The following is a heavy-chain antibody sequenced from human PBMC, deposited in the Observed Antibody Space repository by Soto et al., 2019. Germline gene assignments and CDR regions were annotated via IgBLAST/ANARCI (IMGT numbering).Heavy chain of an antibody. CDR3: ASLRWLQSDY. J-gene: IGHJ4*02. CDR2: IYYSGST. V-gene: IGHV4-31*03. D-gene: IGHD5-12*01. CDR1: CGSISSGGYY. Sequence: SETLSLTCTVSCGSISSGGYYWSWIRQHPGKGLEWIGYIYYSGSTYYNPSLKSRVTISVDTSKNQFSLKLSSVTAADTAVYYCASLRWLQSDYWGQGTLVTSPQ.